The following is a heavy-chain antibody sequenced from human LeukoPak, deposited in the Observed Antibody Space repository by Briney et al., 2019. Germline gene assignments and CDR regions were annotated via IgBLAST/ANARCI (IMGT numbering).Heavy chain of an antibody. J-gene: IGHJ4*02. CDR3: AKKRTPVAGTNYFDY. D-gene: IGHD6-19*01. V-gene: IGHV3-23*01. Sequence: GGSLRLSCAASGFTFSNYAMSWVRQAPGKGLEWVSGVSAGGDKTDYAESVKGRFTISRDNSKNTVYMQMSSVTAKDTARYYCAKKRTPVAGTNYFDYWGLGTLVTVSS. CDR2: VSAGGDKT. CDR1: GFTFSNYA.